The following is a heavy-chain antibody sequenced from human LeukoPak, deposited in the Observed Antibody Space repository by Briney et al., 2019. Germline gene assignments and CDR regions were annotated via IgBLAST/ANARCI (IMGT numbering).Heavy chain of an antibody. CDR3: ARGRGWVDH. Sequence: AGGSLRLSCAASGFTFSNYSMNWVRQAPGKGLEWVANIHDDGSVTNYVDSVKGRFTISRDDARNSVYLQLNNLRVEDTALYYCARGRGWVDHWGQGTLVSVSS. CDR2: IHDDGSVT. J-gene: IGHJ4*02. CDR1: GFTFSNYS. V-gene: IGHV3-7*01. D-gene: IGHD3-16*01.